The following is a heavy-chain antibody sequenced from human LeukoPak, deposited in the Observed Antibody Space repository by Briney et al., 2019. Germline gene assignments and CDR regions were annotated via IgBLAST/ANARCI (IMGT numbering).Heavy chain of an antibody. CDR3: AREIIGSSSLPDY. D-gene: IGHD6-6*01. CDR2: ISSSGSTI. V-gene: IGHV3-48*03. Sequence: PGGSLRLSCAASGFTFSSYEMNWVRQAPGKGLEWVSYISSSGSTIYYAESVKGQFTISRDNAKNSLYLQMNSLRAEDTAVYYCAREIIGSSSLPDYWGQGTLVTVSS. J-gene: IGHJ4*02. CDR1: GFTFSSYE.